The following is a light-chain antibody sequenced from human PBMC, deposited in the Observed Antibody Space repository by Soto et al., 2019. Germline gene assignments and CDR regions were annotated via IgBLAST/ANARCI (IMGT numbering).Light chain of an antibody. Sequence: DLQMTESPSTLSASVGGKVTITCRASQSIGSWLAWYQQKPGKAPSLLIYDASSLESGVPSRFSGSGSGTDFTLTISSLQPEDFATYYCQQSYSTPRPFGQGTKVDIK. CDR2: DAS. CDR3: QQSYSTPRP. CDR1: QSIGSW. J-gene: IGKJ1*01. V-gene: IGKV1-39*01.